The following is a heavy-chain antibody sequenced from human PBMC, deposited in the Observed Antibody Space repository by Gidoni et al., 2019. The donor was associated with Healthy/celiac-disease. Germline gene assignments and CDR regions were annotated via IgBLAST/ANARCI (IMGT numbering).Heavy chain of an antibody. CDR2: ISSSGSTI. CDR3: ARVATSHYYYYGMDV. CDR1: GFTFSSYE. Sequence: EVQLVESGGGLVQPGGSLRPSGAASGFTFSSYEMNWVRQAPGKGLEWVSYISSSGSTIYYADSVKGRFTISRDNAKNSLYLQMNSLRAEDTAVYYCARVATSHYYYYGMDVWGQGTTVTVSS. J-gene: IGHJ6*02. V-gene: IGHV3-48*03. D-gene: IGHD5-12*01.